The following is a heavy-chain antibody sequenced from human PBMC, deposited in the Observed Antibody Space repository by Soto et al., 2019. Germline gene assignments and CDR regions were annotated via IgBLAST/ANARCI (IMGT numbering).Heavy chain of an antibody. Sequence: DVQLLEAGGDLVQPGGSLRLSCAASGFTFRRYPMKWVRQAPGKGLEWVSGMSSIGGSIYYADSVKGRFTISRDNSKNTLYLQMNSLRVEDTAVYYCARDWSFDYWGQGALVTVSS. J-gene: IGHJ4*02. CDR2: MSSIGGSI. V-gene: IGHV3-23*01. CDR1: GFTFRRYP. D-gene: IGHD2-21*01. CDR3: ARDWSFDY.